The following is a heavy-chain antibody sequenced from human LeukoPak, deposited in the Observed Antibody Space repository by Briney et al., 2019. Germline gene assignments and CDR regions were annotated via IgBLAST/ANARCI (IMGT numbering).Heavy chain of an antibody. CDR1: GFTFSSYS. V-gene: IGHV3-21*01. J-gene: IGHJ6*03. CDR3: ARARDGDILPGYYGWDYYYYMDA. D-gene: IGHD3-9*01. Sequence: GGSLRLSCAASGFTFSSYSMNWVRQAPGKGLEWVSSISSSSSYRYYADSVKGRFAISRDNAKNSMYLTMNSLRAEDTAVYYCARARDGDILPGYYGWDYYYYMDAWGKGTTVTVSS. CDR2: ISSSSSYR.